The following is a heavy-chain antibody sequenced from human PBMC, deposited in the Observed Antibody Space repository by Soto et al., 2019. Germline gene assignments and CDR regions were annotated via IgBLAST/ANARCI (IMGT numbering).Heavy chain of an antibody. CDR3: AKYIGSGGSDSYYDYGMDV. V-gene: IGHV3-43*01. D-gene: IGHD2-15*01. CDR1: GFTFDDYT. Sequence: GGSLRLSCAASGFTFDDYTMHWVRQAPGKGLEWVSLISWDGGSTYYADSVKGRFTISRDNSKNSLYLQMNSLRTEDTALYYCAKYIGSGGSDSYYDYGMDVWGQGTTVTVSS. CDR2: ISWDGGST. J-gene: IGHJ6*02.